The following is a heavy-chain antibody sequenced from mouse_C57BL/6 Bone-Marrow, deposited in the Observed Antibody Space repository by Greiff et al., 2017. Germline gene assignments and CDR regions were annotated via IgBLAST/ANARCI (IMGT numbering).Heavy chain of an antibody. V-gene: IGHV1-18*01. D-gene: IGHD4-1*01. J-gene: IGHJ4*01. Sequence: DVQLVESGPELVKPGASVKIPCKASGYTFTDYNMDWVKQSHGKSLEWIGDINPNNGGTIYNQKFKGKATLTVDKSSSTAYMELRSLTSEDTAVYYCARGLNWACYAMDYWGQGTSVTVSS. CDR2: INPNNGGT. CDR1: GYTFTDYN. CDR3: ARGLNWACYAMDY.